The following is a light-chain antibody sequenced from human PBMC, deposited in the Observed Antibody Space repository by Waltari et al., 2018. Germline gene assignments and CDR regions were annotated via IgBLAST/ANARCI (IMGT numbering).Light chain of an antibody. J-gene: IGLJ1*01. CDR2: SNN. CDR3: ATWDNRLNGYV. CDR1: SSNIGSNT. V-gene: IGLV1-44*01. Sequence: QSVLTQPPSASGAPGQRVTISCSGSSSNIGSNTVNWYQQLPGTAPKLLIYSNNQRPSGVPDRFSASKSGTSESLAISGLQSEDEADYYCATWDNRLNGYVFGTRTKVSVL.